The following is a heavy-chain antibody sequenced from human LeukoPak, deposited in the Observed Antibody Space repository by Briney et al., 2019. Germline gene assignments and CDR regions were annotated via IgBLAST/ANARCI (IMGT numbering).Heavy chain of an antibody. CDR2: INPSGGST. J-gene: IGHJ4*02. Sequence: ASVKVSCKASGYTFSSYYMHWVRQAPGQGLEWMGIINPSGGSTSYAQKFQGRVTMTRDTSTSTVYMELSSLRSEDAAVYYCARVLRGYSGYDWGQGTLVTVSS. CDR3: ARVLRGYSGYD. D-gene: IGHD5-12*01. V-gene: IGHV1-46*01. CDR1: GYTFSSYY.